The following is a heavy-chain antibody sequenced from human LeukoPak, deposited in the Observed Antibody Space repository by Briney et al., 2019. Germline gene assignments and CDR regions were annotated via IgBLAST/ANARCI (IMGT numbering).Heavy chain of an antibody. V-gene: IGHV4-4*02. CDR3: ARVNINNWHSCDY. J-gene: IGHJ4*02. CDR2: IYHRGSP. Sequence: SGTLSLTCAVSGGSISSNNWWGWVGQPPGKGLEGMGEIYHRGSPNYNPSLKSRITISADKSSNHFSLNLSSVTAADTAVSSCARVNINNWHSCDYWGQGTLAPVSS. D-gene: IGHD1-1*01. CDR1: GGSISSNNW.